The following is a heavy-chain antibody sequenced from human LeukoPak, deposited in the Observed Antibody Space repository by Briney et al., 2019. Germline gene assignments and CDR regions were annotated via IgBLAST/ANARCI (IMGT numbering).Heavy chain of an antibody. J-gene: IGHJ4*02. Sequence: GGSLRLSCAASGFRFSSYAMSWVRQAPGKGLEWVSDISESGGSANYADSVKGRFTISRDNPKNTLFLQMNSLRAEDTAVYYCATTPIYSGYDLRAFYFDYWGQGTLVTVSS. CDR3: ATTPIYSGYDLRAFYFDY. CDR1: GFRFSSYA. D-gene: IGHD5-12*01. CDR2: ISESGGSA. V-gene: IGHV3-23*01.